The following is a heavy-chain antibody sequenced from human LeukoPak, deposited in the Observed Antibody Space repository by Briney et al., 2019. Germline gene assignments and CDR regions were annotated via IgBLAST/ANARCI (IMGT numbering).Heavy chain of an antibody. V-gene: IGHV4-39*07. CDR2: IYYSGST. CDR1: GGSISSSSYY. Sequence: PSETLSLTCTVSGGSISSSSYYWGWIRQPPGKGLEWIGSIYYSGSTNYNPSLKSRVTISVDTSKNQFSLKLSSVTAADTAVYYCARGAVAALYYFDYWGQGTLVTVSS. D-gene: IGHD6-19*01. CDR3: ARGAVAALYYFDY. J-gene: IGHJ4*02.